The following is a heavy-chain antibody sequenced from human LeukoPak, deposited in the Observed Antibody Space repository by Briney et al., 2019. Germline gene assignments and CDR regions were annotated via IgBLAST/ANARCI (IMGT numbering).Heavy chain of an antibody. CDR3: ARGPRGIVVVPAAMFDY. CDR2: IYPGDSDT. D-gene: IGHD2-2*01. CDR1: GYGFTSYW. V-gene: IGHV5-51*01. Sequence: GESLKISCKGSGYGFTSYWIGWVRQMPGKGLEWMGIIYPGDSDTRYSPSFQGQVTISADKSISTAYLQWSSLRASDTAMYYCARGPRGIVVVPAAMFDYWGQGTLVTVSS. J-gene: IGHJ4*02.